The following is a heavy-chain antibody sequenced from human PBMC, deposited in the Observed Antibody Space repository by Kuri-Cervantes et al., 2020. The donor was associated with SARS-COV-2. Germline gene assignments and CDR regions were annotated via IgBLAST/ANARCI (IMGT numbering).Heavy chain of an antibody. CDR2: ISGSGFSI. CDR1: GFTFSSNS. Sequence: GESLKISCVASGFTFSSNSMNWVRQAPGKGLEWVSYISGSGFSIYYADSLKGRFTISRDNAKNSLYLQMNSLTAEDTAVYYCARGGRYYFDYWGQGSLVTDSS. J-gene: IGHJ4*02. CDR3: ARGGRYYFDY. V-gene: IGHV3-48*01. D-gene: IGHD1-26*01.